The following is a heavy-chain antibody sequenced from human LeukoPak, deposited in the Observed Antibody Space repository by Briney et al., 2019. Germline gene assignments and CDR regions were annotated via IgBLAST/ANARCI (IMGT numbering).Heavy chain of an antibody. CDR2: ISYDGSNK. V-gene: IGHV3-30*04. J-gene: IGHJ4*02. Sequence: PGRSLRLSCAASGFTFSSYAMHWVRQAPGKGLEWVAVISYDGSNKYYADSVKGRFTISRDNSKNTLYLQMNSPRAEDTAVYYCARVGRWLQSYFDYWGQGTLVTVSS. D-gene: IGHD5-24*01. CDR1: GFTFSSYA. CDR3: ARVGRWLQSYFDY.